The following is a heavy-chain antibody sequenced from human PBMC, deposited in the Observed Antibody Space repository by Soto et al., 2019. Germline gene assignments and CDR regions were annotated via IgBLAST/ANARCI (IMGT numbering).Heavy chain of an antibody. CDR2: IYSGGST. J-gene: IGHJ6*03. D-gene: IGHD3-10*01. V-gene: IGHV3-66*01. CDR3: AGDLGLSSYYYMDV. Sequence: EVQLVESGGGLVQPGGSLRLSCAASGFTVSSNYMSWVRQAPGKGLEWVSVIYSGGSTYYADSVKGRFTISRDNSKNTLYLQMNSLRAEDTAVYYCAGDLGLSSYYYMDVWGKGTTVTVSS. CDR1: GFTVSSNY.